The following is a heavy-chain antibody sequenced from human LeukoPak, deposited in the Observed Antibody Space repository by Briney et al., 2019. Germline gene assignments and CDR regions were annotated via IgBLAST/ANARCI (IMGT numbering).Heavy chain of an antibody. CDR2: IYTSGST. Sequence: SQTLSLTCTVSGGSISSGSYYWSWIRQPAGKGLEWIGRIYTSGSTNYNPSLKSRVTISVDTSKNQFSLKLSSVTAADTAVYYCARSYCSAGSCYSKIFDSWGQGTLVTVSS. D-gene: IGHD2-15*01. CDR1: GGSISSGSYY. J-gene: IGHJ4*02. CDR3: ARSYCSAGSCYSKIFDS. V-gene: IGHV4-61*02.